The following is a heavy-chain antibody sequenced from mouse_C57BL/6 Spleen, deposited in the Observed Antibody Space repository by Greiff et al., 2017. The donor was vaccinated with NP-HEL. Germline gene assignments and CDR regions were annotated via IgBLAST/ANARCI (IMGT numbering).Heavy chain of an antibody. J-gene: IGHJ2*01. D-gene: IGHD1-1*01. CDR3: ARRDYYGSSYVRGFDY. CDR1: GFNIKDYF. Sequence: VQLKESGAELVKPGASVKLSCTASGFNIKDYFMHWVKQRTEQGLEWIGRIDPEDGETKYAPKFQGKATITADTSSNTAYLQLSSLTSEDTAVYYCARRDYYGSSYVRGFDYWGQGTTLTVSS. CDR2: IDPEDGET. V-gene: IGHV14-2*01.